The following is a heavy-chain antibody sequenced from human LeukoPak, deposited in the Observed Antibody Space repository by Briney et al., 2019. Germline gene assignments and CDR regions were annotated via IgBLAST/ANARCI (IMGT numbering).Heavy chain of an antibody. Sequence: SGGSLRLSCAASGFTFSSYAMSWVRQAPGKGLEWVSAISGSGGSTYYADSVKGRFTISRDNSKNTLYLQMNSLRAEDTAVYYCAKGLGDYDISTYFDYWGQGTLVTVSS. CDR1: GFTFSSYA. CDR2: ISGSGGST. CDR3: AKGLGDYDISTYFDY. D-gene: IGHD3-9*01. V-gene: IGHV3-23*01. J-gene: IGHJ4*02.